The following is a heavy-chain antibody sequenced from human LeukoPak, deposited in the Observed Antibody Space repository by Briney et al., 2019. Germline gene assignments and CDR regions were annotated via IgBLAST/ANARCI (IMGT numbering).Heavy chain of an antibody. Sequence: SETLSLTCTVSGGSISSYYWSWIRQPPGKGLEWIGYIYYSGSTNYNPSLKSRVTISVDTSKNQFSLKLSSVTAADTAVYYCARRSPSSSSWYVYYYGMDVWGQGTTVTVSS. CDR1: GGSISSYY. D-gene: IGHD6-13*01. V-gene: IGHV4-59*08. CDR3: ARRSPSSSSWYVYYYGMDV. CDR2: IYYSGST. J-gene: IGHJ6*02.